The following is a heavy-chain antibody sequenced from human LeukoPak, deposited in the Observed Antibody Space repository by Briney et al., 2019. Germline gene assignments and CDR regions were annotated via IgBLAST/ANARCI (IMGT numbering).Heavy chain of an antibody. CDR3: ARVNYYDDSGYSDWNLDL. V-gene: IGHV4-34*01. J-gene: IGHJ2*01. CDR1: GGSLGGYF. CDR2: INHLGST. D-gene: IGHD3-22*01. Sequence: SETLSLTCTVYGGSLGGYFWTWIRQPPEKGLEWIGEINHLGSTNYSPSLKSRVTISVDVSKNQFSLNLNSVTAADTALYFCARVNYYDDSGYSDWNLDLWGRGSLVTVSS.